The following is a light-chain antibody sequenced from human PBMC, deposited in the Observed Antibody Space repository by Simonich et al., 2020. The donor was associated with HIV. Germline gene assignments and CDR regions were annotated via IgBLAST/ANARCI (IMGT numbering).Light chain of an antibody. CDR2: LGS. J-gene: IGKJ5*01. Sequence: DIVMTQSPLSLPVTPGEPASTSCRSSLSLLHRNGNNDLDWYLQNPGQSPQLLIYLGSNRASGVPDRFSGSGSGTDFTLKISRVEAEDVGVYYCMQALQTPITFGQGTRLEIK. CDR3: MQALQTPIT. CDR1: LSLLHRNGNND. V-gene: IGKV2-28*01.